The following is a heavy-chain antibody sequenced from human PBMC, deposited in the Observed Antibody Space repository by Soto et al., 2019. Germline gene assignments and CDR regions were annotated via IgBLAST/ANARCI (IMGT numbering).Heavy chain of an antibody. CDR1: GDSITGDNW. CDR3: ATQGFYRMGV. J-gene: IGHJ6*02. CDR2: IHHSGAT. Sequence: QVQLQESGPGLVQPSGTLSLTCAVSGDSITGDNWWSWVRQPPGKGLEWIGEIHHSGATNYNPSLKSRVTISVDKSKIQFSLKLTSVTAADTAMFYCATQGFYRMGVWGRGTTVTVSS. V-gene: IGHV4-4*02.